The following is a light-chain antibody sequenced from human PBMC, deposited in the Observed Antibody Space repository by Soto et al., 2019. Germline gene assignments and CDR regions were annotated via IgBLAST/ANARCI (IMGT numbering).Light chain of an antibody. J-gene: IGLJ2*01. CDR2: QVT. V-gene: IGLV2-14*01. CDR3: SSYTGFSTDIL. CDR1: SSDVGSYNF. Sequence: QSVLTQPASVSGSPGQSITISCTGTSSDVGSYNFVSWYQHHAGTAPKLIIYQVTNRPSGVSDRFSASKSGDTASLTISGLQAEDEAFYYCSSYTGFSTDILFGGGTQLTVL.